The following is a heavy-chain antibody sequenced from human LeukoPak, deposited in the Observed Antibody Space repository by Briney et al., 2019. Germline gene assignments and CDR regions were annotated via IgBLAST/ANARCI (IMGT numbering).Heavy chain of an antibody. D-gene: IGHD4-17*01. CDR1: GFTFSNAW. CDR2: IKSKTDGGTT. J-gene: IGHJ3*02. CDR3: TPEVYGDYFVFYPEGGAFEI. Sequence: GGSLRLSCAASGFTFSNAWMSWVRQAPGKGLEWVGRIKSKTDGGTTDYAAPVKGRFTISRDDSKNTLYLQMNSLKTEDTAVYLCTPEVYGDYFVFYPEGGAFEIWGQGKMVTGSS. V-gene: IGHV3-15*01.